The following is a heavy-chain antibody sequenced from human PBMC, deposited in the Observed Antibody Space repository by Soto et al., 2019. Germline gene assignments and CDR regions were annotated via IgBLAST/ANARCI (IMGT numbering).Heavy chain of an antibody. Sequence: ASVKVSCKASGFSFTGYYIHRLRQAPGQGLEWMGWVNAHSGGTEYAQKFQGRVTLTRDTSIATAYLTLTSLTSDDTALYYCAKDLTRQLAYWLDPWGQGTQVTVSS. CDR2: VNAHSGGT. CDR3: AKDLTRQLAYWLDP. D-gene: IGHD6-6*01. CDR1: GFSFTGYY. V-gene: IGHV1-2*02. J-gene: IGHJ5*02.